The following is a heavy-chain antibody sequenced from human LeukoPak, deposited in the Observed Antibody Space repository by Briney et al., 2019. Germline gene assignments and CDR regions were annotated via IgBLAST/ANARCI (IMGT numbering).Heavy chain of an antibody. CDR3: ARGPRRYGVVVPAAPSGAFDI. D-gene: IGHD2-2*01. Sequence: SETLSLTCAVYGGSFSGYYWSWIRQPPGKGLEWIEEINHSGSTNYNPSLKSRVTISVDTSKNQFSLKLSSVTAADTAVYYCARGPRRYGVVVPAAPSGAFDIWGQGTMVTVSS. J-gene: IGHJ3*02. V-gene: IGHV4-34*01. CDR2: INHSGST. CDR1: GGSFSGYY.